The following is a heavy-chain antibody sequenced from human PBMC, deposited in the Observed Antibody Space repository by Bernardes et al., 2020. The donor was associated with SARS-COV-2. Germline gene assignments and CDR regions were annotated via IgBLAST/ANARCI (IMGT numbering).Heavy chain of an antibody. Sequence: VGSLRLSCTASGFTFNDAWMCWVRQAPGKGLEWVGRVKSKSDGGTTQYAAPVKGRFTVSRDDLKNMVFLQMDSLKTEDTAVYYCSTGGLDYWGQGTLVTVSS. CDR3: STGGLDY. CDR2: VKSKSDGGTT. CDR1: GFTFNDAW. J-gene: IGHJ4*02. V-gene: IGHV3-15*01. D-gene: IGHD3-10*01.